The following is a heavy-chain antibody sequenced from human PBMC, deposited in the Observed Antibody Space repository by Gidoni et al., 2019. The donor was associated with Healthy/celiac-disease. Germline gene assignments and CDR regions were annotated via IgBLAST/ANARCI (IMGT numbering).Heavy chain of an antibody. CDR1: GYTFTGYY. J-gene: IGHJ5*02. D-gene: IGHD2-2*01. CDR3: ARARYCSSTSCRPNWFDP. Sequence: QVQLVQSGAEVKKPGASVTVSCKASGYTFTGYYMHWVRQAPGQGLEWMGWINPNSGGTNYAQKFQGRVTMTRDTSISTAYMELSRLRSDDTAVYYCARARYCSSTSCRPNWFDPWGQGTLVTVSS. CDR2: INPNSGGT. V-gene: IGHV1-2*02.